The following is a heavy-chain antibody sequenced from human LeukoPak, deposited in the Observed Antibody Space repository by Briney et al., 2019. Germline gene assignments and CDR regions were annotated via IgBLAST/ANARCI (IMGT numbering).Heavy chain of an antibody. V-gene: IGHV3-49*05. Sequence: NPGRSLRLSCTASGFTFGDYAMSWFRQAPGKGLEWVGFIRSKAYGGTTEYAASVKGRFTISRDDSKSIAYLQMNSLKTEDTAVYYCAKDGPGPPYYYDSSGYYDYWGQGTLVTVSS. CDR1: GFTFGDYA. D-gene: IGHD3-22*01. CDR2: IRSKAYGGTT. CDR3: AKDGPGPPYYYDSSGYYDY. J-gene: IGHJ4*02.